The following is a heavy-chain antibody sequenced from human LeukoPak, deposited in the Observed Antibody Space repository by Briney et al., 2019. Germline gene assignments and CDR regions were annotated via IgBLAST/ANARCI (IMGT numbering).Heavy chain of an antibody. V-gene: IGHV1-2*02. CDR2: INPNSGDT. D-gene: IGHD3-10*01. CDR1: XXTFTXXY. CDR3: ARAYGSGTSYHPDY. Sequence: GAXXKVSCXAXXXTFTXXYXHWVRQAPGQGLEWMGWINPNSGDTNSSQKLQDRVTLTRDTSISTAYMELSSLTSDDTAVYYCARAYGSGTSYHPDYWGQGTLVTVSS. J-gene: IGHJ4*02.